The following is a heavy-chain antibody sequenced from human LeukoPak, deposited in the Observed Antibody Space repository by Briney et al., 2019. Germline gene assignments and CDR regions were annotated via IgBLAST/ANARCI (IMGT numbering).Heavy chain of an antibody. CDR2: IYYSGST. D-gene: IGHD3-10*01. CDR1: GGSFSSSSYY. V-gene: IGHV4-39*07. CDR3: AAPLKYYYGSGSHPWAFDI. Sequence: SETLSLTCTVSGGSFSSSSYYWGWIRQPPGKGLEWIGSIYYSGSTYYNPSLKSRVTISVDTSKNQFSLKLSSVTAADTAVYYCAAPLKYYYGSGSHPWAFDIWGQGTMVTVSS. J-gene: IGHJ3*02.